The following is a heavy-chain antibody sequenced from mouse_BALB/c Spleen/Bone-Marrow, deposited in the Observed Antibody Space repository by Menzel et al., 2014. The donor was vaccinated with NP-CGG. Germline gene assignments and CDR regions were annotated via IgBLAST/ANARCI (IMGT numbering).Heavy chain of an antibody. Sequence: QVQLQQSGPGLVAPSQSLSITCTVSGFSLTSYGVHWVRQPPGKGLEWLGVIWAGGSTNYNSAHMSRLSISKDNSKSQIFLKMNSLQTDDTAMYYCARVIRYESYFDYWGQGTTLTVSS. CDR2: IWAGGST. J-gene: IGHJ2*01. D-gene: IGHD2-14*01. CDR1: GFSLTSYG. CDR3: ARVIRYESYFDY. V-gene: IGHV2-9*02.